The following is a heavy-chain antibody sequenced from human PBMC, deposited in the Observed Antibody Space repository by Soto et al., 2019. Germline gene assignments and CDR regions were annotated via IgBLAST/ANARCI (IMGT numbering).Heavy chain of an antibody. CDR2: ISAYNGNT. Sequence: GASVKVSCKASGYTFTSYGISWVRQAPGQGLDWMGWISAYNGNTKYEQDLQGRVTMTTDTSTSTAYMELRSLRSDDTAVYYCARFSGGSYNTYYFYYGMDVWGQGTTVTVSS. V-gene: IGHV1-18*01. CDR1: GYTFTSYG. D-gene: IGHD2-15*01. CDR3: ARFSGGSYNTYYFYYGMDV. J-gene: IGHJ6*02.